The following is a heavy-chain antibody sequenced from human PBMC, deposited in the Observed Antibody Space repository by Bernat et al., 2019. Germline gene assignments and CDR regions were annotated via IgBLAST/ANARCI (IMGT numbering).Heavy chain of an antibody. CDR1: GFSFSDYY. J-gene: IGHJ4*02. CDR2: ISRGGNTK. Sequence: QVQLVESGGGLVKPGGSLRLSCAPSGFSFSDYYMSWIRQAPGKGLEWVSYISRGGNTKYYADSVKGRFTISRDNAQKSLFLQMNSLGAEDTAVYYCARIATRTYLTDYWGQGTLVTVSS. CDR3: ARIATRTYLTDY. D-gene: IGHD2-15*01. V-gene: IGHV3-11*01.